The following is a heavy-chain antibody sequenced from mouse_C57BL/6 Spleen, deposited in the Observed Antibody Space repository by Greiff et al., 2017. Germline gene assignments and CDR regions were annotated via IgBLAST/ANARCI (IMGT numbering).Heavy chain of an antibody. D-gene: IGHD1-1*01. V-gene: IGHV1-82*01. J-gene: IGHJ1*03. Sequence: QVQLKESGPELVKPGASVKISCKASGYAFSSSWINWVKQRPGKGLEWIGRIYPGDGDTTYNGKFKGKATLTADKSSSTAYMQLSSLTSEDSAVYFSARGDYYGSSYGYFDVWGTGTTVTVSS. CDR3: ARGDYYGSSYGYFDV. CDR1: GYAFSSSW. CDR2: IYPGDGDT.